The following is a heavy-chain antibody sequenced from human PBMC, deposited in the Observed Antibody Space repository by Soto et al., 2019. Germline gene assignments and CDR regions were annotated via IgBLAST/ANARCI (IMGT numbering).Heavy chain of an antibody. CDR3: ARDRGAFNQLLIPNWFEP. Sequence: QVQLVQSGAEVKKPGASVKVSCKASGYTFTSYGISWVRQAPGQGLEWMGWISAYNGNPNYAQKLQGRVTMTTDTYTSTXXMELRSLRSDDTAVYYCARDRGAFNQLLIPNWFEPWGQGTLVTVSS. J-gene: IGHJ5*02. D-gene: IGHD2-2*01. CDR1: GYTFTSYG. CDR2: ISAYNGNP. V-gene: IGHV1-18*01.